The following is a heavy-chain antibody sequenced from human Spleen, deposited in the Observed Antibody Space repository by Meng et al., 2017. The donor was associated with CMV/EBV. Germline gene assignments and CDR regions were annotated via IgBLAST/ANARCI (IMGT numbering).Heavy chain of an antibody. Sequence: RLQLQGSGPGLVKPSETLPLTCTVSGGSISSSSYYWGWIRQPPGKGLEWIGSTYYSGSTYYNPSLKSRVTISVDTSKNQFSLKLSSVTAADTAVYYCARGGNGVCPTHWGQGTLVTVSS. D-gene: IGHD2-8*01. CDR2: TYYSGST. CDR3: ARGGNGVCPTH. CDR1: GGSISSSSYY. J-gene: IGHJ4*02. V-gene: IGHV4-39*06.